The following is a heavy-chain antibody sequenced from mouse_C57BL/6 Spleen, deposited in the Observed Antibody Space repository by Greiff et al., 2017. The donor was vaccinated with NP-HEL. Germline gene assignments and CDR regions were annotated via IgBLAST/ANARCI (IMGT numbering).Heavy chain of an antibody. CDR3: ARTYYYAMDY. CDR1: GYAFSSYW. J-gene: IGHJ4*01. Sequence: QVHVKQSGAELVKPGASVKISCKASGYAFSSYWMNWVKQRPGKGLEWIGQIYPGDGDTNYNGKFKGKATLTADKSSSTAYMQLSSLTSEDSAVYFCARTYYYAMDYWGQGTSVTVSS. V-gene: IGHV1-80*01. CDR2: IYPGDGDT.